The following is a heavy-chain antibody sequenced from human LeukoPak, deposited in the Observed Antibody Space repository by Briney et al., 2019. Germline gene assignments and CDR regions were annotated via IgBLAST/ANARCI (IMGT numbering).Heavy chain of an antibody. CDR2: IRSKANSYAT. V-gene: IGHV3-73*01. CDR3: TRHLVTTFYNWFDP. CDR1: GFTFSGSA. Sequence: GGSLRLSCAASGFTFSGSAMHWVRQASGKGLEWVGRIRSKANSYATAYAASVEGRFTISRDDSKNTAYLQMNSLKTEDTAVYYCTRHLVTTFYNWFDPWGQGTLVTVSS. J-gene: IGHJ5*02. D-gene: IGHD3-16*01.